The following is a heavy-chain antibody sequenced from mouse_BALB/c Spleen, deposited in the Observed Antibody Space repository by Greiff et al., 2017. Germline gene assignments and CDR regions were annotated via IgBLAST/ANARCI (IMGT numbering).Heavy chain of an antibody. CDR2: ISDGGSYT. D-gene: IGHD1-1*01. V-gene: IGHV5-4*02. Sequence: LVESGGGLVKPGGSLKLSCAASGFTFSDYYMYWVRQTPEKRLEWVATISDGGSYTYYPDSVKGRFTISRDNAKNNLYLQMSSLKSEDTAMYYCARAPITTVGGFAYWGQGTLVTVSA. J-gene: IGHJ3*01. CDR1: GFTFSDYY. CDR3: ARAPITTVGGFAY.